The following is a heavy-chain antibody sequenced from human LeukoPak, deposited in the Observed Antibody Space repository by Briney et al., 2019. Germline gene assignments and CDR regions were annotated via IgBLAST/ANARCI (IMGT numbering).Heavy chain of an antibody. CDR1: GVSGKNRFYF. J-gene: IGHJ5*02. D-gene: IGHD4-23*01. CDR3: ARHSPPSTVADWFDP. CDR2: MSYTGTT. Sequence: SETLSLTCTVSGVSGKNRFYFWGWIRQPPGKGLEWVATMSYTGTTYYSPSLESRVTMSVDTSQTHFSLTLNSVTAADTAVYYCARHSPPSTVADWFDPWGQGTLVTVSS. V-gene: IGHV4-39*01.